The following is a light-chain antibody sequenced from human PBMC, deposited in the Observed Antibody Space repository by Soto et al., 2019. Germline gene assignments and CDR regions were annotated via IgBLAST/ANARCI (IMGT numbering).Light chain of an antibody. Sequence: QSALTQPASVSGSPGQSITISCTGTSSDISIYNYVSWYQQHPGKAPKLIIYEVSNRPSGISNRFSGSKSGNTASLTISGLQAEDEADYYCSSYTSSSTGYVFGTGTKVTVL. CDR1: SSDISIYNY. V-gene: IGLV2-14*01. CDR2: EVS. J-gene: IGLJ1*01. CDR3: SSYTSSSTGYV.